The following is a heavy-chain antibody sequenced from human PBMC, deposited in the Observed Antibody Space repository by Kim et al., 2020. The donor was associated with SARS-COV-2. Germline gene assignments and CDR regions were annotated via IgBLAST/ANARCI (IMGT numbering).Heavy chain of an antibody. D-gene: IGHD6-13*01. J-gene: IGHJ4*02. Sequence: ASVKVSCKASGYTFTSYAMNWVRQAPGQGLEWMGWINTNTGNPTYAQGFTGRFVFSLDTSVSTAYLQISSLKAEDTAVYYCARVGLGIAAAGSVDYWGQGTLVTVSS. V-gene: IGHV7-4-1*02. CDR3: ARVGLGIAAAGSVDY. CDR1: GYTFTSYA. CDR2: INTNTGNP.